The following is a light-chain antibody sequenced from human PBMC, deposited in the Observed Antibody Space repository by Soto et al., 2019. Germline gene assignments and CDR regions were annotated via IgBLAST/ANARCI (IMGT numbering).Light chain of an antibody. J-gene: IGKJ4*01. V-gene: IGKV3D-15*01. CDR2: GAS. Sequence: EIVMTQSPATLSVSPGERATLSCRASQSVSSNLAWYQQKPGQAPRLLIYGASTRATGIPARFSGSGSGAEFTLNIRRLQAEDFAVYFFPPYYNWPLTFGGGTKVEIK. CDR1: QSVSSN. CDR3: PPYYNWPLT.